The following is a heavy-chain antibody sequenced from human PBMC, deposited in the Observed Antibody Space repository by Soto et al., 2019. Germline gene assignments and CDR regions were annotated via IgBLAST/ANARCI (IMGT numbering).Heavy chain of an antibody. CDR3: ARGDDSSGYENWFDP. D-gene: IGHD3-22*01. CDR1: GYTFTSYG. Sequence: GASVKVSCKASGYTFTSYGISWVRQAPGQGLEWMGWISAYNGNTNYAQKLQGRVTMTTDTSTSTAYMELRSLRSDDTAVYYCARGDDSSGYENWFDPWGQGTLVTVSS. V-gene: IGHV1-18*01. CDR2: ISAYNGNT. J-gene: IGHJ5*02.